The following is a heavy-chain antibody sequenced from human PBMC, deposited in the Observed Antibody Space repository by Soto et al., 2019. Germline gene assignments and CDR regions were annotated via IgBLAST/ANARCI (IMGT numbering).Heavy chain of an antibody. Sequence: XETLSLTCAVSGYSISTFYWGWMRQSPGKGLDWIGYVYYTGSTNYNPSLKSRVTISVDRSKNQFSLKLTSANAADTAVYYCARGGTVRNYADESSGYFYFFDYWGQGTQVTVSS. D-gene: IGHD3-22*01. J-gene: IGHJ4*02. V-gene: IGHV4-59*01. CDR2: VYYTGST. CDR3: ARGGTVRNYADESSGYFYFFDY. CDR1: GYSISTFY.